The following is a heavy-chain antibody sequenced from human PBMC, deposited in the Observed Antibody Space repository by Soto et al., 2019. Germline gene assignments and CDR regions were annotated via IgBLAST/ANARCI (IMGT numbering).Heavy chain of an antibody. CDR1: GVSISSPYFY. CDR3: VRLAIRFYFDF. Sequence: SETLSLTCTVAGVSISSPYFYWGWIRQPPGKGLEWIGSVSLSGNTYYNPSLTSRVTISGDTSKSQFSLELTSATAADTAMYYCVRLAIRFYFDFWGLGTLVTVSS. CDR2: VSLSGNT. J-gene: IGHJ4*02. V-gene: IGHV4-39*01. D-gene: IGHD3-10*01.